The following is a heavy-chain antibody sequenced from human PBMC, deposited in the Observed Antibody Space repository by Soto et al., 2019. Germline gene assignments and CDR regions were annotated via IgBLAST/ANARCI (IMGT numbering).Heavy chain of an antibody. CDR2: IFYSGTT. V-gene: IGHV4-31*01. Sequence: QVQLQESGPGLVKPSETLSLTCTVSGDSITSGRYYWSWIRQHPGAGLEWIGYIFYSGTTHYNPTLKSLASLSVDTSKNQFSLRLTSVTAADTAVYYCAREEIGELGGYVFDIWGQGMLVTVS. D-gene: IGHD3-16*01. CDR1: GDSITSGRYY. CDR3: AREEIGELGGYVFDI. J-gene: IGHJ5*01.